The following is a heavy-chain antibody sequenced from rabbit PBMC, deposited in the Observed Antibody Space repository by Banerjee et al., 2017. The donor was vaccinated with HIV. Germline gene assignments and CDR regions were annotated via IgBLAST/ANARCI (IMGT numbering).Heavy chain of an antibody. Sequence: QSLEESGGGLVKPEGSLTLTCTASGFSFSSSHYMCWFRQAPGKGLEWIACIYAGNSGSTWYASWVNGRFTISKTSSTTVTLQMTSLTAADTATYFCARDGSGDWYYNLWGPGTLVTVS. CDR1: GFSFSSSHY. J-gene: IGHJ4*01. D-gene: IGHD1-1*01. V-gene: IGHV1S40*01. CDR2: IYAGNSGST. CDR3: ARDGSGDWYYNL.